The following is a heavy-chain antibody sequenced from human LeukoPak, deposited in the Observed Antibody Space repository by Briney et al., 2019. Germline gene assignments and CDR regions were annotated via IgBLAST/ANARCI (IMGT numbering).Heavy chain of an antibody. D-gene: IGHD4-11*01. Sequence: GGSLRLSCAASGFTFSSYSMNWVRQAPGKGLEWVSYISSSSSTIYYADSVKGRFTISRDNAKNSLYLQMNSLRAEDTAVYYCAREVSQFSNYVGSFDYWGQGTLVTVSS. CDR2: ISSSSSTI. CDR1: GFTFSSYS. CDR3: AREVSQFSNYVGSFDY. J-gene: IGHJ4*02. V-gene: IGHV3-48*01.